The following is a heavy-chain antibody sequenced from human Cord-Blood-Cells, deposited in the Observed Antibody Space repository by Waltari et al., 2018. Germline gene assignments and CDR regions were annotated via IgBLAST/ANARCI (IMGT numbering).Heavy chain of an antibody. J-gene: IGHJ4*02. V-gene: IGHV4-34*01. Sequence: QVQLQQWGAGLLKPSETLSLTCAVYGGSFSGYYWSWIRQPPGKGLEWIGEINHVGSTNSSPSLKSRVTISVDTSKNQFSLKLSSVTAADTAVYYCARGPSALWFRELCYFDYWGQGTLVTVSS. CDR3: ARGPSALWFRELCYFDY. D-gene: IGHD3-10*01. CDR2: INHVGST. CDR1: GGSFSGYY.